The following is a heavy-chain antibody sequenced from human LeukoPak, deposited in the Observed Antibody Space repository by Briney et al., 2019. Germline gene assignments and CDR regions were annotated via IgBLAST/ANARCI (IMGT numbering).Heavy chain of an antibody. V-gene: IGHV3-21*01. D-gene: IGHD3-22*01. J-gene: IGHJ4*02. CDR3: ARDRWAYYYDSSGYLDY. Sequence: GGSLRLSCAASGFTFSSYSMNWVRQAPGKGLEWVSSISSSSSYIYYADSVKGRFTISRDNAKNSLYLQTNSLRAEDTAVYYCARDRWAYYYDSSGYLDYWGQGTLVTVSS. CDR2: ISSSSSYI. CDR1: GFTFSSYS.